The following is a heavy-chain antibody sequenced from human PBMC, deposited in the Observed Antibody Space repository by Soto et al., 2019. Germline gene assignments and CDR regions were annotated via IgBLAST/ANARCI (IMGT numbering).Heavy chain of an antibody. CDR2: IIPIFGTR. CDR1: GGTFSNYA. Sequence: GASVKVSCKASGGTFSNYAITWVRQAPGQGLEWLGRIIPIFGTRDYAQKFQGRVTITRDTSASTAYMELSSLRSEDTAVYYCARDLGGWPDYWGQGTLVTV. J-gene: IGHJ4*02. V-gene: IGHV1-69*05. D-gene: IGHD2-15*01. CDR3: ARDLGGWPDY.